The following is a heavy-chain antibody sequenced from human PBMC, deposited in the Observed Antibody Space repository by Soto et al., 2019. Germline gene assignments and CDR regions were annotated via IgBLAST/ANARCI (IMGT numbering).Heavy chain of an antibody. CDR1: GSTFSNYG. V-gene: IGHV3-30*18. CDR3: AKDRRPHEYCSGGSCYNGFAY. D-gene: IGHD2-15*01. Sequence: XGSLRLSCAASGSTFSNYGMHGVRQTPGKGLEWVAVISYDGNNKYYADSVKGRFTISRDKSKNRLYLQMNSLRTEDTAVYYCAKDRRPHEYCSGGSCYNGFAYWGQGTRVTVSS. J-gene: IGHJ4*02. CDR2: ISYDGNNK.